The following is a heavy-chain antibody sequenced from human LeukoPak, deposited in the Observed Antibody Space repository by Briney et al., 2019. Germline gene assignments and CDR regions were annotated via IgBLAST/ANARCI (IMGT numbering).Heavy chain of an antibody. CDR3: ARYGVSGWVIDN. Sequence: YPSETLSLTCTVSGASISSYYWTWIRQSPGQGLEWIGYIYHTGATTYNPSLKSRVTMSIDTSKKRFSLKLTSVTAADTAVYFCARYGVSGWVIDNWGQGTLVTVSS. CDR2: IYHTGAT. J-gene: IGHJ4*02. D-gene: IGHD6-19*01. V-gene: IGHV4-59*08. CDR1: GASISSYY.